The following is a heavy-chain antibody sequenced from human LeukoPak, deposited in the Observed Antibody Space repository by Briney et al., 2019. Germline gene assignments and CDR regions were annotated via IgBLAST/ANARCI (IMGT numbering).Heavy chain of an antibody. CDR1: GFTFSSYS. Sequence: KPGGSLRLSCAASGFTFSSYSMNWVRQAPGKGLEWVSSISSSGSSIFYADSVKGRFTISRDNAKNSLYLQMNSLRAEDTALYYCARDYLVVPAAMWWFDPRGQGTLVTVSS. D-gene: IGHD2-2*01. V-gene: IGHV3-21*01. CDR2: ISSSGSSI. CDR3: ARDYLVVPAAMWWFDP. J-gene: IGHJ5*02.